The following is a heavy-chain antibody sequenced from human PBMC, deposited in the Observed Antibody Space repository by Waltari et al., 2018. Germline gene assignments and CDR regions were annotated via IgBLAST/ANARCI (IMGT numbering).Heavy chain of an antibody. CDR1: GYSISSGYY. J-gene: IGHJ2*01. Sequence: QVQLQESGPGLVKPSETLSLTCAVSGYSISSGYYWGWIRQPPGKGLEWIGSIYHSGSPYYNPPLKSRVTISVDTSKNQFSLKRSSVTAADTAVYYCASSTPSSAKQQLVRLYWYFDLWGRGTLVTVSS. CDR3: ASSTPSSAKQQLVRLYWYFDL. V-gene: IGHV4-38-2*01. D-gene: IGHD6-13*01. CDR2: IYHSGSP.